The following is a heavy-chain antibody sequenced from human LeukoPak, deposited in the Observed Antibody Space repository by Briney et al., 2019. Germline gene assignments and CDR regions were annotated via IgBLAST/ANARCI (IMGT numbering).Heavy chain of an antibody. CDR2: MWYDGSNK. Sequence: QAGGSLRLSCATSGFTFSSYGIHWVRQAPGKGLQWVAVMWYDGSNKYYADSVKGRSTISRDNSKNTLYLQMNSLRAEDTAVYYCAKTRGTGTDYWGQGTLVTVSS. CDR1: GFTFSSYG. V-gene: IGHV3-30*02. D-gene: IGHD1-1*01. J-gene: IGHJ4*02. CDR3: AKTRGTGTDY.